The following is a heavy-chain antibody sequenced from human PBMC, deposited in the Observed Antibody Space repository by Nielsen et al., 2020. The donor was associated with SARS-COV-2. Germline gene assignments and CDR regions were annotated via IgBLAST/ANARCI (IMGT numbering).Heavy chain of an antibody. D-gene: IGHD2-15*01. CDR1: GFSFSDFG. V-gene: IGHV3-21*01. CDR3: TRGFYSQSDY. J-gene: IGHJ4*02. Sequence: GESLKISCAASGFSFSDFGMTWVRQAPGKGLEWVSSISGDSYYIFYSDSVKGRFTISRDNGKNSLYLQMNSLRSEDTALYYCTRGFYSQSDYWGQGTLVTVSS. CDR2: ISGDSYYI.